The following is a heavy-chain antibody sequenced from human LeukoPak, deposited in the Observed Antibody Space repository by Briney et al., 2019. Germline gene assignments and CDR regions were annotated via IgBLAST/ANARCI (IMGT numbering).Heavy chain of an antibody. Sequence: TSETLSLTCTVSGDSLNLNYYSWAWIRQSPGKGLEWIGTFYDPRTAYYAPSLKSRATISIDMSKNEISLILTSVTAADTAVYYCAREVALYADEPYKWFDPWGQGTLVTVPS. CDR3: AREVALYADEPYKWFDP. V-gene: IGHV4-39*07. CDR1: GDSLNLNYYS. D-gene: IGHD4-17*01. J-gene: IGHJ5*02. CDR2: FYDPRTA.